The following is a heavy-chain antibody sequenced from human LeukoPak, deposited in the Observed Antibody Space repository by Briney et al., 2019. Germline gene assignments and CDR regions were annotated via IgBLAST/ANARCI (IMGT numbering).Heavy chain of an antibody. CDR2: IYYSGST. Sequence: ASETLSLTCTVSGGSISSYYWSWIRQPPGKGLEWIGYIYYSGSTNYNPSLKSRVTVSVDTSKNQFSLKLSSVTAADTAVYYCARVYSSGWYGKHYFDYWGQGTLVTVSS. CDR3: ARVYSSGWYGKHYFDY. CDR1: GGSISSYY. V-gene: IGHV4-59*01. J-gene: IGHJ4*02. D-gene: IGHD6-19*01.